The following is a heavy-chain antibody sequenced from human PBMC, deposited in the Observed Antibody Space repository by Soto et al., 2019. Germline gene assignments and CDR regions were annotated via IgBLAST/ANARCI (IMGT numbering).Heavy chain of an antibody. V-gene: IGHV1-69*13. CDR2: IIPIFGTA. J-gene: IGHJ6*02. Sequence: RASVKVSCKASGGTFSSYAISWVRQAPGQGLEWMGGIIPIFGTANYAQKFQGRVTITADESTSTAYMELSSLRSEDTAVYYCASGVVATETLYYYYYGMDVWGQGTTVTVSS. CDR3: ASGVVATETLYYYYYGMDV. CDR1: GGTFSSYA. D-gene: IGHD5-12*01.